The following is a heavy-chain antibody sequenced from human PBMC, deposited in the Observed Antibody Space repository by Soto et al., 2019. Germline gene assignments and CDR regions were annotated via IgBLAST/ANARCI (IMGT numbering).Heavy chain of an antibody. V-gene: IGHV1-18*01. CDR1: GYAFSFG. D-gene: IGHD3-10*01. CDR3: ATYHVGSGSYYRLDN. Sequence: ASVKVSCKASGYAFSFGFSWVRQAPGQGLEWMGWISASDGSTNSAQKFRGRISLTTDTSTNTAYMDLLSLTSDDTAVYFCATYHVGSGSYYRLDNWGQGTLVRVCS. J-gene: IGHJ4*02. CDR2: ISASDGST.